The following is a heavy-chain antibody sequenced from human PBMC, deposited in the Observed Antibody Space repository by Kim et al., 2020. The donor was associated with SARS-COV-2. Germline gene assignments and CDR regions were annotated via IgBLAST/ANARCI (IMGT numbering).Heavy chain of an antibody. D-gene: IGHD4-17*01. Sequence: GGSLRLSCAASGFTFSNAWMSWVRQAPGKGLEWVGRINSKTAGGTTDYAAPVKGRITISSDDSKNTLYLQMNRLKTEDTAVYYCTSDDYGSAFDIWGQG. J-gene: IGHJ3*02. CDR3: TSDDYGSAFDI. CDR1: GFTFSNAW. V-gene: IGHV3-15*01. CDR2: INSKTAGGTT.